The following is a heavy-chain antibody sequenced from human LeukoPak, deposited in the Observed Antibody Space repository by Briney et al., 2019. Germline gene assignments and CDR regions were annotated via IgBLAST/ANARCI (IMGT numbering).Heavy chain of an antibody. Sequence: SETLSLTCTASGGSISSYYWSWIRQPAGKGLEWIGRIYTGGSTNYNPSLKSRVTMSVDTSKNQFSLKLSSVTAADTAVYYCAREGCSSTSCYRRRSYYYYGMDVWGQGTTVTVSS. D-gene: IGHD2-2*01. CDR1: GGSISSYY. J-gene: IGHJ6*02. V-gene: IGHV4-4*07. CDR3: AREGCSSTSCYRRRSYYYYGMDV. CDR2: IYTGGST.